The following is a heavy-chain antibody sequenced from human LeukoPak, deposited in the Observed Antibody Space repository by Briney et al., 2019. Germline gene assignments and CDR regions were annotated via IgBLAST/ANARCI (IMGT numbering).Heavy chain of an antibody. V-gene: IGHV4-59*12. Sequence: SETLSLTCTVSGGSISSYYWSWIRQPPGKGLEWIGYIYYSGSTNYNPSLKSRVTISVDTSKNQFSLKLSSVTAADTAMYYCARSHYYDSSGYYLWGQGTLVTVSS. CDR1: GGSISSYY. D-gene: IGHD3-22*01. CDR3: ARSHYYDSSGYYL. J-gene: IGHJ4*02. CDR2: IYYSGST.